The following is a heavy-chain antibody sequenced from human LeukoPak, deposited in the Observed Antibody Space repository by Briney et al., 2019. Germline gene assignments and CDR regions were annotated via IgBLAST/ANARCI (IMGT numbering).Heavy chain of an antibody. CDR2: ISYAGSNK. Sequence: GGSLRLSCAASGFTLSSYGMHWVRQAPGKGLEWVAVISYAGSNKYYVDSVKGRFTISRDNSKNTLYLQMNSLRAEDTAVYYCARDEGMVRGDDYWGQGTLVTVSS. D-gene: IGHD3-10*01. CDR3: ARDEGMVRGDDY. CDR1: GFTLSSYG. V-gene: IGHV3-30*03. J-gene: IGHJ4*02.